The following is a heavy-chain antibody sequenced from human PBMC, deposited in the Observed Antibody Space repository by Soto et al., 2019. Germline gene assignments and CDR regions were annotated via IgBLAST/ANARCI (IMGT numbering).Heavy chain of an antibody. J-gene: IGHJ6*02. V-gene: IGHV3-30*18. CDR3: AKQYYDSSGRMTYGMDV. CDR1: GFTFSSYG. Sequence: PGGSLRLSCAASGFTFSSYGMHWVRQAPGKGLEWVAVISYDGSNKYYADSVKGRFTIPRDNSKNTLYLQMNSLRAEDTAVYYCAKQYYDSSGRMTYGMDVWGQGTTVTVSS. CDR2: ISYDGSNK. D-gene: IGHD3-22*01.